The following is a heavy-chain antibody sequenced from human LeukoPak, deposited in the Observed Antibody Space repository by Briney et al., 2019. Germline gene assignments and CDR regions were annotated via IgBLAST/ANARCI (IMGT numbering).Heavy chain of an antibody. CDR1: GGSISSYY. CDR2: INTSGSA. J-gene: IGHJ5*02. V-gene: IGHV4-4*07. CDR3: AREGGDPRWLDP. D-gene: IGHD6-25*01. Sequence: SETLSLTCTVSGGSISSYYWTWIRQSAGKGLEWIGRINTSGSANYNPSLRSRVTMSVNTSKNQFSLNLTSVTAADTAVYSCAREGGDPRWLDPWGQGTLVTVSS.